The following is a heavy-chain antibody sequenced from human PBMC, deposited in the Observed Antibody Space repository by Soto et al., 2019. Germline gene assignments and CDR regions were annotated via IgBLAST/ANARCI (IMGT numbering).Heavy chain of an antibody. Sequence: PSETLSLTCTVSGGSVSSAAHSWTWIRQPPGKGLEWIGYIFHSGSTYYNPSLNSRLTISLDRSKNQFSLKLTSVTAADTAVYYCARVPGPWGQGTLVTVSS. J-gene: IGHJ5*02. CDR1: GGSVSSAAHS. CDR2: IFHSGST. CDR3: ARVPGP. V-gene: IGHV4-30-2*01.